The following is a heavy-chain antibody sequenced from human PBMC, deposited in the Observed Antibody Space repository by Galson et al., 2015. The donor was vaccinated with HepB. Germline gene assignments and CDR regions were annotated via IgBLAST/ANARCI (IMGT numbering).Heavy chain of an antibody. D-gene: IGHD5-12*01. CDR3: ARGDSGNDPWGMGWFDP. CDR2: INPDSGGT. J-gene: IGHJ5*02. CDR1: GYTFTGYY. V-gene: IGHV1-2*06. Sequence: SVKVSCKASGYTFTGYYIHWLRQAPGQGLQWMGRINPDSGGTNYAPKFQGRVTMTRDPSISTASMELSRLRSDDTAIYFCARGDSGNDPWGMGWFDPWGQGTLVTVSS.